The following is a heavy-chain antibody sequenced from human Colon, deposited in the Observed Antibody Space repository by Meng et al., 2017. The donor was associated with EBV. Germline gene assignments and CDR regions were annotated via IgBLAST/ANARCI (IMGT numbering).Heavy chain of an antibody. J-gene: IGHJ5*02. CDR3: ARRGYTYGNWFDP. Sequence: EALALPCSVSGDSVRNTLDYWCWIRQHPGKGLEWIGSVYFRGNTYYNPSLQSRVTISVDTSKNQFSLKLTSVTAADTAIYYCARRGYTYGNWFDPWGQGTLVTVSS. D-gene: IGHD5-18*01. V-gene: IGHV4-39*01. CDR1: GDSVRNTLDY. CDR2: VYFRGNT.